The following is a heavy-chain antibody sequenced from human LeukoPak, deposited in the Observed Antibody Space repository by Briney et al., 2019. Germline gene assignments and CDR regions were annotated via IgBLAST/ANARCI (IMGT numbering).Heavy chain of an antibody. CDR2: ISYDGSDK. Sequence: GRSLRLSCAASGFTFSSYAMHWVRQAPSKGLEWVAVISYDGSDKYYADSVKGRFTISRDNSKNTLYLQMNSLRAEDTAVYYCARRRLRSHYFDYWGQGTLVTVSS. CDR3: ARRRLRSHYFDY. J-gene: IGHJ4*02. V-gene: IGHV3-30-3*01. D-gene: IGHD5/OR15-5a*01. CDR1: GFTFSSYA.